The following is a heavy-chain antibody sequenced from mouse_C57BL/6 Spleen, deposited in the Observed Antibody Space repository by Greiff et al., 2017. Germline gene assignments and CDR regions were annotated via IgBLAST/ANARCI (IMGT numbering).Heavy chain of an antibody. CDR3: ATYYGSSHDY. CDR2: IYPGDGDT. CDR1: GYAFSSSW. V-gene: IGHV1-82*01. D-gene: IGHD1-1*01. J-gene: IGHJ2*01. Sequence: VQLQQSGPELVKPGASVKISCKASGYAFSSSWMNWVKPRPGKGLEWIGRIYPGDGDTNYNGKFKGKATLTADKSSSTAYMQLSSLTSEDSAVYFCATYYGSSHDYWGQGTTLTVSS.